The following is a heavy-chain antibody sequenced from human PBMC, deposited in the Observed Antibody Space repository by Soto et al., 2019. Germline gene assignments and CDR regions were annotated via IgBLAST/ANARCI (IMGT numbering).Heavy chain of an antibody. Sequence: ASVKVSCKASGYTFTSYGISWVRQAPGQGLEWMGWISAYNGNTNYAQKLQGRVTMTTDTSTSTAYMELRSLRSDDTAVYYCARDHLYDFWSGYYQYYYYYMDVWGKGTTVTVPS. J-gene: IGHJ6*03. CDR2: ISAYNGNT. V-gene: IGHV1-18*01. D-gene: IGHD3-3*01. CDR1: GYTFTSYG. CDR3: ARDHLYDFWSGYYQYYYYYMDV.